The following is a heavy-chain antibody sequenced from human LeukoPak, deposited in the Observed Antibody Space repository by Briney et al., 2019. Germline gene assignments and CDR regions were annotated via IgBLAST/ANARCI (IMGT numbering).Heavy chain of an antibody. CDR1: GFIFNNYG. J-gene: IGHJ5*02. CDR2: ISNDGGGT. V-gene: IGHV3-23*01. CDR3: AKGSSGYFADL. Sequence: GGSLRLSCAASGFIFNNYGLIWVRQAPGKGLEWVSAISNDGGGTTYADFVNGRFTISRDNSKNTLFLQMNSLRAEDTALYYCAKGSSGYFADLWGQGTLVTVSS. D-gene: IGHD3-22*01.